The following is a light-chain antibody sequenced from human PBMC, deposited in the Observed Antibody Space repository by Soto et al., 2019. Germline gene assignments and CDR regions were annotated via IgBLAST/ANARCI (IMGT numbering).Light chain of an antibody. CDR2: ELS. J-gene: IGLJ2*01. CDR1: TSDVGGYNY. V-gene: IGLV2-14*01. Sequence: QSALTQPASVSGSPGQLITISCTGTTSDVGGYNYVSWYQQHPGKAPKLMIYELSNRPSGVSDRFSGSRSDNTASLTISGLQPDDEADYYCSSYTGSNLVIFGGGTKLTVL. CDR3: SSYTGSNLVI.